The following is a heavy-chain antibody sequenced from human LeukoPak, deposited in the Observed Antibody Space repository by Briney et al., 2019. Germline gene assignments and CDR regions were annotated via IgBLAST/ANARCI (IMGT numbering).Heavy chain of an antibody. Sequence: GGSLRLSCAASGFTFSSYAMSWVRQAPGKGLEWVSAISGSGGSTYYADSVKGRFTISRDNSKNTLYLQMNSLRAEDTAVYYFANQQLFDIFACLFFRGQGTLVTGSS. CDR3: ANQQLFDIFACLFF. CDR1: GFTFSSYA. CDR2: ISGSGGST. V-gene: IGHV3-23*01. D-gene: IGHD3-9*01. J-gene: IGHJ4*01.